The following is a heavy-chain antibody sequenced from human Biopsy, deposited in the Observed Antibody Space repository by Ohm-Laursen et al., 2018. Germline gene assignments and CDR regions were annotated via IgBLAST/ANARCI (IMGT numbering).Heavy chain of an antibody. J-gene: IGHJ5*01. Sequence: SLRLSRAASGFTFHTYAMNWVRQAPGKGLEWVAHIDVSDYNTYYADSVRGRFTISRDNSKQMVHLEINSLTADDTAVYYCVKQWGGYNFDSWGQGTLVTVSS. V-gene: IGHV3-23*01. CDR2: IDVSDYNT. D-gene: IGHD1-14*01. CDR1: GFTFHTYA. CDR3: VKQWGGYNFDS.